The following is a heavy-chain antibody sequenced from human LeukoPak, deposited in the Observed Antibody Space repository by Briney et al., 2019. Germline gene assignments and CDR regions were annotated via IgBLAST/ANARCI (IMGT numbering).Heavy chain of an antibody. CDR1: GFTFSSYG. Sequence: GGSLRLSCAASGFTFSSYGMTWVRQAPGKGLGWVSAISGSGGSTYYADSVKGRFTISRDNSENTLYLQMNSLRAEDTAIYYCANTAVTVPAANVKWFDPWAQGTLVTVSS. D-gene: IGHD2-2*01. CDR2: ISGSGGST. J-gene: IGHJ5*02. V-gene: IGHV3-23*01. CDR3: ANTAVTVPAANVKWFDP.